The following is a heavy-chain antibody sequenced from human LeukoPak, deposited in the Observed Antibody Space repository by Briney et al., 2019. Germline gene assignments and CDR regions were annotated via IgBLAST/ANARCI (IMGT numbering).Heavy chain of an antibody. CDR1: GFTFSSYW. D-gene: IGHD6-19*01. Sequence: GGSLRLSCAASGFTFSSYWMSWVRQAPGKGLEWVANIKQDGSEKYYVDSVKGRFTISRDNAKNSLYLQMNSLRAEDTAVYYCAKNRYSSGSGGFIYYWGQGTLVTVSS. V-gene: IGHV3-7*03. J-gene: IGHJ4*02. CDR3: AKNRYSSGSGGFIYY. CDR2: IKQDGSEK.